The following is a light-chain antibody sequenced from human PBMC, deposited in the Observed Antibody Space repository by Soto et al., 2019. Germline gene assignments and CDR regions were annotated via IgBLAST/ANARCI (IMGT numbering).Light chain of an antibody. V-gene: IGLV2-8*01. CDR3: SSYAGNNNLV. CDR2: EVI. Sequence: QSALTQPPSASGSPGQSVTISCTGTSSDVGGYNYVSWYQQHPGKAPKLMIFEVIKRPSGVPDRFSGSKSGNTASLTVSGLQADDVADYYCSSYAGNNNLVFGGGTKLTVL. CDR1: SSDVGGYNY. J-gene: IGLJ2*01.